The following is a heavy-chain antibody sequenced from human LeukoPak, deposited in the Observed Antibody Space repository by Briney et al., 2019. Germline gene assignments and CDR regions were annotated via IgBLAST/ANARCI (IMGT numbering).Heavy chain of an antibody. V-gene: IGHV3-21*01. CDR2: ISSSSSYI. Sequence: GGSLRLSCAASGFTFSSYSMNWVRQAPGKGLEWVSSISSSSSYIYYADSVKGRFTISRDNAKNSLYLQMNSLGAEGTAVYYCARVRTRNYYDSSGYYIDWGQGTLVTVSS. D-gene: IGHD3-22*01. J-gene: IGHJ4*02. CDR1: GFTFSSYS. CDR3: ARVRTRNYYDSSGYYID.